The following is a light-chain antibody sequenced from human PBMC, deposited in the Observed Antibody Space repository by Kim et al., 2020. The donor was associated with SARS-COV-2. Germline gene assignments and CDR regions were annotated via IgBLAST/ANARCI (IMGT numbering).Light chain of an antibody. Sequence: TLSYAGTSNNIDSYNYVSGPQQHPGKAPKLMIYDVNQRPSGISSRFSGSRSGSTASLTISGLQAEDEADYYCSSFTTRSTLVFGGGTKVTVL. CDR3: SSFTTRSTLV. V-gene: IGLV2-14*03. CDR1: SNNIDSYNY. CDR2: DVN. J-gene: IGLJ3*02.